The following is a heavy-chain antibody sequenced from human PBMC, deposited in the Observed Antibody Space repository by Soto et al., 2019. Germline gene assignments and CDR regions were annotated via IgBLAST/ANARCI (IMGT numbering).Heavy chain of an antibody. CDR2: ISSNGITT. Sequence: GGSLRLSCSASGFTFSSYAMHWVRQAPGKGLDYVSGISSNGITTYHADSVKGRFTMSRDNSNNTLYLQMTSLRVEDTAVYYCVQDLRILSNSWPTLGSVWGQGTTVTVSS. D-gene: IGHD4-4*01. CDR1: GFTFSSYA. V-gene: IGHV3-64D*06. J-gene: IGHJ6*02. CDR3: VQDLRILSNSWPTLGSV.